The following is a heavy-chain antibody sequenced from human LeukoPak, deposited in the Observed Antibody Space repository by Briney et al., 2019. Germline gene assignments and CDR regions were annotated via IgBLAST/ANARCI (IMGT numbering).Heavy chain of an antibody. CDR1: GYSFTSYW. V-gene: IGHV5-51*01. CDR2: IYPGDSDT. Sequence: GESLKISCEGSGYSFTSYWIGWVRQMPGKGLEWMGIIYPGDSDTRYSPSFQGQVTISADKSISTAYLQWSSLKASDTAMYYCARGGGDIVVVPAAPDAFDIWGQGTMVTVSS. D-gene: IGHD2-2*01. J-gene: IGHJ3*02. CDR3: ARGGGDIVVVPAAPDAFDI.